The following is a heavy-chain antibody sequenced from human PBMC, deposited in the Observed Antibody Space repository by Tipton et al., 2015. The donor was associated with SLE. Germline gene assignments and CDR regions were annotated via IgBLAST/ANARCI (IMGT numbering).Heavy chain of an antibody. CDR3: ASPPQLAGDGNILEI. Sequence: VQLVQSGAEVKKPGESLKISCKGSGYSFTSYWIGWVRQMPGKGLEWMGLIYPVDSDTRYSPSFQGQVTISADKSISTAFLHWSSLQASDAAIYYCASPPQLAGDGNILEIWGQGTMVTVS. CDR1: GYSFTSYW. J-gene: IGHJ3*02. D-gene: IGHD3-16*01. V-gene: IGHV5-51*03. CDR2: IYPVDSDT.